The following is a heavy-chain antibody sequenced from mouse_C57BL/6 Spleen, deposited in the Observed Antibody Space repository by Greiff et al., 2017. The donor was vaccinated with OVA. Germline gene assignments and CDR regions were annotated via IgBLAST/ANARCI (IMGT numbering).Heavy chain of an antibody. CDR3: AIRGYERGFDY. Sequence: VQLQQPGAELVKPGASVKMSCKASGYTFTSYWITWVKQRPGQGLEWIGDIYPGSGSINYNEKFKSKATLTVDTSSSTSYMQLSSLTSEDSAVYYCAIRGYERGFDYWGQGTTLTVSS. D-gene: IGHD2-3*01. CDR1: GYTFTSYW. CDR2: IYPGSGSI. V-gene: IGHV1-55*01. J-gene: IGHJ2*01.